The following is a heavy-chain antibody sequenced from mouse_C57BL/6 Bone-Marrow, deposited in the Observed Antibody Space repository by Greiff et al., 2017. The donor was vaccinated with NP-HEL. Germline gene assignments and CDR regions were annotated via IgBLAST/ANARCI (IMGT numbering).Heavy chain of an antibody. CDR1: GYTFTSYD. J-gene: IGHJ4*01. Sequence: VQLQQSGPELVKPGASVKLSCKASGYTFTSYDINWVKQRPGQGLEWIGWIYPRDGSTKYTERFKGKAQLTVATSSSTAYMELHSLTSEDSAVYYCARSGSCCNYGSGYAMDYGGEGTSVTVSA. CDR2: IYPRDGST. V-gene: IGHV1-85*01. CDR3: ARSGSCCNYGSGYAMDY. D-gene: IGHD1-1*01.